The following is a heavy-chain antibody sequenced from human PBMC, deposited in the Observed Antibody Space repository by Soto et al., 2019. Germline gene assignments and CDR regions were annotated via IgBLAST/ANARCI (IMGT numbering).Heavy chain of an antibody. V-gene: IGHV4-28*01. CDR2: ISTSGST. CDR3: AIIKGYYSRSGYEDY. CDR1: GYSIISSNR. D-gene: IGHD6-13*01. J-gene: IGHJ4*02. Sequence: SETLSLTCAVSGYSIISSNRWGWIRHPPGKGLEWIGYISTSGSTYYNPSLRSRVTMSVDTSKNQLSLKLSSVTAVDTAVYYCAIIKGYYSRSGYEDYCAQGTPVPVSS.